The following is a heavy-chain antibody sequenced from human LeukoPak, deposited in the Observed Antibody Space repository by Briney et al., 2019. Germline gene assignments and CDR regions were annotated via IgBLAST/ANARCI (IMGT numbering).Heavy chain of an antibody. CDR3: ASHGDRSRYYFDY. D-gene: IGHD5-24*01. J-gene: IGHJ4*02. CDR1: GGSFSGYY. Sequence: SETLSLTCAVYGGSFSGYYWSWIRPPPGKGLEWIGEINHSGSTNYNPSLKSRVTISVDTSKNQFSLKLSSVTAADTAVYYCASHGDRSRYYFDYSGQGTLVTVSS. V-gene: IGHV4-34*01. CDR2: INHSGST.